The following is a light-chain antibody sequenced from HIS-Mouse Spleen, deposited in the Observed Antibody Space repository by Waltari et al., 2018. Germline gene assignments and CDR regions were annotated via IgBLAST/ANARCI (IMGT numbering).Light chain of an antibody. V-gene: IGKV2-30*02. J-gene: IGKJ1*01. CDR2: KVS. CDR3: MQGTHWPWT. CDR1: QSLVHSDGNTY. Sequence: DVVMTQSPLSLPVTLGQPASISCRSSQSLVHSDGNTYLNWFQQRPGQSPRRLIYKVSNPESGVPDRFSGSGSGTDFTLKISRVEAEDVGVYYCMQGTHWPWTFGQGTKVEIK.